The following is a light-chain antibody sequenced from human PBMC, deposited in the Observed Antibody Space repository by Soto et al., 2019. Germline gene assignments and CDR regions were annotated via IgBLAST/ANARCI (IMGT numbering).Light chain of an antibody. CDR1: QSISGW. V-gene: IGKV1-5*03. CDR2: KAS. CDR3: QQYNNYWT. Sequence: DIQMTQSPSTLSASVGDRVTITCRASQSISGWLAWYQQKPGKAPRTVIYKASSLESGVPSRFSGSGFGTEFTLTISSLQPDDFATYYCQQYNNYWTFGQGTKVDI. J-gene: IGKJ1*01.